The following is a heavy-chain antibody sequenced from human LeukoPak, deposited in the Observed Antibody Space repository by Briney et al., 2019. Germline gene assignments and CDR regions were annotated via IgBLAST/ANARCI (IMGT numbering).Heavy chain of an antibody. CDR2: IYYSGST. V-gene: IGHV4-39*07. CDR1: GGSISSSSYY. J-gene: IGHJ4*02. Sequence: PSETLSLTCTVSGGSISSSSYYWGWIRQPPGKGLEWIGSIYYSGSTYYNPSLKSRVTISVDKSKNQFSLKLSSVTAADTAVYYCARTNGYSGYDYSPYYFDYWGQGTLVTVSS. D-gene: IGHD5-12*01. CDR3: ARTNGYSGYDYSPYYFDY.